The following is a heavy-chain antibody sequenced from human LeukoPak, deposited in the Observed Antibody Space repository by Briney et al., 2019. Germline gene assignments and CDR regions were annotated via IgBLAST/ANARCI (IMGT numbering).Heavy chain of an antibody. CDR3: AREGSPDYYGSGEFDY. J-gene: IGHJ4*02. Sequence: APVKVSCKASGYTFTSYYMHWVRQAPGQGLEWMGIINPSGGSTSYAQKFQGRVTMTRDTSTSTVYMELSSLRSEDTAVYYCAREGSPDYYGSGEFDYWGQGTLVTVSS. CDR2: INPSGGST. V-gene: IGHV1-46*03. CDR1: GYTFTSYY. D-gene: IGHD3-10*01.